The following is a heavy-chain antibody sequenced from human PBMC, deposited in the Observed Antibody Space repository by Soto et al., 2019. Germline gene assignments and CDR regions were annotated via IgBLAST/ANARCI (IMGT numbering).Heavy chain of an antibody. J-gene: IGHJ4*02. V-gene: IGHV3-73*02. Sequence: EVQLVESGGGLVQIGGSLKLSCATSGLNFSGSAMHWARQASGKGLEWVGRIRSRPHNYATTYAASVEGRFTISRDDSKNTVYLQMNGLKPDDTAMYYCPPERDYWGRGTLVTVSS. CDR3: PPERDY. CDR2: IRSRPHNYAT. CDR1: GLNFSGSA.